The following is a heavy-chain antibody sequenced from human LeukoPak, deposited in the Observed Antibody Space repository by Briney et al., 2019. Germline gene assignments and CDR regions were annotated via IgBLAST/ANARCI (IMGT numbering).Heavy chain of an antibody. CDR3: ARLRAVTRSSSWLQVRRRFDY. CDR1: AGSISGYY. V-gene: IGHV4-34*01. J-gene: IGHJ4*02. D-gene: IGHD6-13*01. Sequence: SETRSPTCPVHAGSISGYYWSWTRHLPGMGLEWIGEINHSGSTHYNPSPKSRVSISVDTSKTQFSLKLSSVTAADTAVYYCARLRAVTRSSSWLQVRRRFDYWGQGTLVTVSS. CDR2: INHSGST.